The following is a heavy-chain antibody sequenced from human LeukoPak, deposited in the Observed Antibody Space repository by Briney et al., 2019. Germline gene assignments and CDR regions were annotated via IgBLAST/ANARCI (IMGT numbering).Heavy chain of an antibody. Sequence: ASETLSLTCTVSGGSINNYYWSWIRQPPGKGLEYIGYIYYSGSANYNPSLKSRVTISVDPSKNQFSLKLSSVTAADTAVYYCARNGDYYERSGYYYLFDFWGQGTLVTVSS. D-gene: IGHD3-22*01. V-gene: IGHV4-59*01. CDR3: ARNGDYYERSGYYYLFDF. J-gene: IGHJ4*02. CDR2: IYYSGSA. CDR1: GGSINNYY.